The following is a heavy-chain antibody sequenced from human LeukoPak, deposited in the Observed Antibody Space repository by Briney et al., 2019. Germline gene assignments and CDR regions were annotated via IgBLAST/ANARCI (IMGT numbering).Heavy chain of an antibody. Sequence: PGGSLRLSCAASGSTFSSYAMSWVRQAPGKGLEWVSAISVSGGNTYYADSVKGRFTISRDNSKNTLYLQMNSLRAEDTAVYYCAKKQEGLYNFDYWGQGTLVTVSS. CDR1: GSTFSSYA. J-gene: IGHJ4*02. CDR2: ISVSGGNT. CDR3: AKKQEGLYNFDY. V-gene: IGHV3-23*01. D-gene: IGHD2-2*02.